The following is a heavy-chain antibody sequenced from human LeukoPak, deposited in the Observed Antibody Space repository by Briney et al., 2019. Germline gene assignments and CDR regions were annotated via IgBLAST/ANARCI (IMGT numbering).Heavy chain of an antibody. J-gene: IGHJ4*02. D-gene: IGHD2-8*02. CDR1: GGSISSYY. Sequence: SETLSLTCTVSGGSISSYYWSWIRQPPGKGLEWIAYISDIGSINYNPSLKSRVTVSLDTSKNQFSLKLSSVTAAGTAVYYCAGHHPRNTVDFWGQGTLVTVSS. CDR3: AGHHPRNTVDF. V-gene: IGHV4-59*08. CDR2: ISDIGSI.